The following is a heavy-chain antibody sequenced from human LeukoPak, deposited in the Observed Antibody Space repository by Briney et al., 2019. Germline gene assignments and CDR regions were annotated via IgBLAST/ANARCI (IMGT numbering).Heavy chain of an antibody. CDR1: GGSISSSNW. V-gene: IGHV4-4*02. CDR2: IYHSGST. CDR3: ARVDAGWARTAFDI. Sequence: SGTLSLTCAVSGGSISSSNWWSWVRQPPGKGLGWIGEIYHSGSTNYNPSLKSRVTISVDKSKNQFSLKLSSVTAADTAVYYCARVDAGWARTAFDIWGQGTMVTVPS. J-gene: IGHJ3*02. D-gene: IGHD6-19*01.